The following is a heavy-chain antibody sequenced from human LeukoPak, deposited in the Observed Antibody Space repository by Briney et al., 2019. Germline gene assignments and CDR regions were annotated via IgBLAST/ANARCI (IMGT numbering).Heavy chain of an antibody. CDR3: AREVATSYYDSGAYYRQTEAFDF. Sequence: PSETLSLTCSVSGASVYSDSSYWTWIRQAPGKGLEWIGYVDYRGGTKYNASLKSRVTISLETSKNQFSLNLNSVIAADMAVYYCAREVATSYYDSGAYYRQTEAFDFWGQGKMVTVSS. D-gene: IGHD3-22*01. CDR2: VDYRGGT. V-gene: IGHV4-61*01. CDR1: GASVYSDSSY. J-gene: IGHJ3*01.